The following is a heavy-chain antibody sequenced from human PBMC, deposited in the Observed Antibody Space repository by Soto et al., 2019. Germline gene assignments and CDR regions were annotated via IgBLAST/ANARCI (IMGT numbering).Heavy chain of an antibody. Sequence: EVQVLESGGDLVQPGGSPRLSCAASGFTIRNYAMSWVRQAPGKALEWVSGISGSSDRTYYADSVKGRFTISKDTSSNTLYRQLNSLRVEDTAVYHCEGSWTWGQGTMVTVSS. D-gene: IGHD5-12*01. J-gene: IGHJ3*01. CDR3: EGSWT. V-gene: IGHV3-23*01. CDR1: GFTIRNYA. CDR2: ISGSSDRT.